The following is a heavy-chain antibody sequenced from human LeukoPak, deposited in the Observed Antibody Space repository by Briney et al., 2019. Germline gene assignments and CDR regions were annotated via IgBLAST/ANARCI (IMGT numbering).Heavy chain of an antibody. V-gene: IGHV4-38-2*01. Sequence: SETLSLTCAVSGYSISSGYYWGWIRQPPGKGLEWIGSIYHSGSTYYNSSLKSRVTISVDTSKNQFSLKLSSVTAADTAVYYCARHNRPATDDFWSGYYFRILSPFDYWGQGTLVTVSS. J-gene: IGHJ4*02. CDR1: GYSISSGYY. CDR3: ARHNRPATDDFWSGYYFRILSPFDY. D-gene: IGHD3-3*01. CDR2: IYHSGST.